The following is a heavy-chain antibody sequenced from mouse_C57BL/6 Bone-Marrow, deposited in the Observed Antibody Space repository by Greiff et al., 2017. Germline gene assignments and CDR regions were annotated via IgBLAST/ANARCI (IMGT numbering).Heavy chain of an antibody. J-gene: IGHJ2*01. Sequence: VQLQQSVAELVRPGASVKLSCTASGFNIKNTYMHWVKQRPEQGLEWIGRIDPANGNTKYAPKFPGKATITADTSSNTAYLQLSSLTSEDTAIYYFVRGDYYGSSYVFDYWGQGTTLTVSS. CDR2: IDPANGNT. CDR3: VRGDYYGSSYVFDY. CDR1: GFNIKNTY. D-gene: IGHD1-1*01. V-gene: IGHV14-3*01.